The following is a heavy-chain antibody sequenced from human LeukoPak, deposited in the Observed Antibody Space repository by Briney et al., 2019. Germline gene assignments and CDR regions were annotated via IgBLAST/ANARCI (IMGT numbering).Heavy chain of an antibody. CDR2: FSGSGGST. J-gene: IGHJ4*02. V-gene: IGHV3-23*01. D-gene: IGHD5-18*01. Sequence: GGSLRLSCAASGFTFSSYAMSWVRQAPGKGLEWVSAFSGSGGSTYYADSVKGRFTISRDNSKNTLYLQMNSLRAEDTAVYYCAKDRPIQLWPRYYFDYWGQGTLVTVSS. CDR1: GFTFSSYA. CDR3: AKDRPIQLWPRYYFDY.